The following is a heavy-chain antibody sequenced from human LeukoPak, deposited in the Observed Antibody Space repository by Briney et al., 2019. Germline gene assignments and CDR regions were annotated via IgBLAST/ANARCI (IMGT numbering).Heavy chain of an antibody. V-gene: IGHV3-7*03. CDR3: ARNNGMDV. J-gene: IGHJ6*02. CDR1: GFALSSHW. Sequence: GGSLRLSCAASGFALSSHWMTWVRQVPGRGPEWVANMNRDGSETYYLDSVKGRFTISKDSAKNSLYLQMNSLRAEDTALYHCARNNGMDVWGQGTTVIVSS. CDR2: MNRDGSET.